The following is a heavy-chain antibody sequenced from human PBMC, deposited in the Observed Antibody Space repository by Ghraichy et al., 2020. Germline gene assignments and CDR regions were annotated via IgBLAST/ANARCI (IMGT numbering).Heavy chain of an antibody. J-gene: IGHJ4*02. CDR1: GFSLTTSGVC. V-gene: IGHV2-70*01. Sequence: SGPTLVKPTQTLTLTCTFSGFSLTTSGVCVTWIRQPPGKALEWLAVIDWDDDKYYSTSLKTRLTISKDTSKNQVVLTMTKMNPADTATYYCARIVETERYSSGFDYWGRGTLVTVAS. CDR2: IDWDDDK. D-gene: IGHD5-18*01. CDR3: ARIVETERYSSGFDY.